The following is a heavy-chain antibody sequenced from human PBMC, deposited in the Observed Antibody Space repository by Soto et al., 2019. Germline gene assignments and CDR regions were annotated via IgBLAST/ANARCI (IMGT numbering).Heavy chain of an antibody. CDR1: GDYISGRNSH. V-gene: IGHV4-39*01. CDR3: VRYDRINMKPYSPEGFHI. CDR2: VYYGGAIFYSGNI. D-gene: IGHD3-3*02. J-gene: IGHJ3*02. Sequence: LSHTGTVSGDYISGRNSHLGWTRRPPGKGLEDIGNVYYGGAIFYSGNIYYNPSLKSRVTISVDTSKNQFSLRLSSVTAADTGVYYCVRYDRINMKPYSPEGFHIWGQGTMVTVSS.